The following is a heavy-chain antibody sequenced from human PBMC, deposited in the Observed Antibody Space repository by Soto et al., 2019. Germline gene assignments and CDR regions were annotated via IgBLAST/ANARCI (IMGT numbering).Heavy chain of an antibody. Sequence: QVQLQESGPGLVKPSETLSLSCTVTGGSISCYYWSWFRQSPGKRMEWIGYVHHSWGSSYNPSLQSRVAVSLDPSKSQFSLKVTSVTATNTAVYYCARQGFGPLHGLIDVWGQGTTVTVSS. D-gene: IGHD3-10*01. CDR1: GGSISCYY. CDR2: VHHSWGS. CDR3: ARQGFGPLHGLIDV. J-gene: IGHJ6*02. V-gene: IGHV4-59*08.